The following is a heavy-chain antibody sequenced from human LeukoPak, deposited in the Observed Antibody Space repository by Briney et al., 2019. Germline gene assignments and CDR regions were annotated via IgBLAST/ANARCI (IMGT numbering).Heavy chain of an antibody. CDR1: GYTFTSYD. Sequence: ASVKVSCKASGYTFTSYDINWVRQAPGQGLEWMGWISAYNGNTNYAQKLQGRVTMTTDTSTSTAYMELRSLRSDDTAVYYCASSSTATVTLYGMDVWGQGTTVTVSS. CDR3: ASSSTATVTLYGMDV. D-gene: IGHD4-17*01. J-gene: IGHJ6*02. V-gene: IGHV1-18*01. CDR2: ISAYNGNT.